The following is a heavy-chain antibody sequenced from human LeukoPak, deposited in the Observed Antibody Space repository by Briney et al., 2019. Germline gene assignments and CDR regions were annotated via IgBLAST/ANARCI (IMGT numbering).Heavy chain of an antibody. CDR2: IYYSGST. CDR1: GGSISSYY. J-gene: IGHJ4*02. Sequence: SETLSLTCTVSGGSISSYYWSWIRQPPGKGLEWIGYIYYSGSTNYNPSLKSRVTISVDTSKNQFSLKLSSVTAADTAVYYCARFPRYSSSWYLSYFDYWGQGTLVTVSS. V-gene: IGHV4-59*01. CDR3: ARFPRYSSSWYLSYFDY. D-gene: IGHD6-13*01.